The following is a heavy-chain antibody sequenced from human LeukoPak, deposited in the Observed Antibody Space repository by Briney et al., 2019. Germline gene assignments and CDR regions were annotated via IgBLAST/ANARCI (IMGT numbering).Heavy chain of an antibody. J-gene: IGHJ5*02. D-gene: IGHD2-2*01. CDR1: GGSISSGSYY. V-gene: IGHV4-61*02. CDR2: IYTSGST. CDR3: ARDKIVVVPAAWDP. Sequence: PPQTLSLTCTVSGGSISSGSYYWSWIRQPAGKGLEWIGRIYTSGSTNYNPSLKSRVTISVDTSKNQFSLKLSSVTAADTAVYYCARDKIVVVPAAWDPWGQGTLVTVSS.